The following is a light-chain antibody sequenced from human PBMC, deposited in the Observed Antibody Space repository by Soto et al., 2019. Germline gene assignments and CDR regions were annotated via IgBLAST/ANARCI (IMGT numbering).Light chain of an antibody. CDR2: GAS. CDR3: QQYGSSRT. Sequence: ESVLTQSPGTLSLSPGERATLSCRASQSVSSSYLAWYQQKPGQAPRLLIYGASSRATGIPYRFSGSGSGTDFTLTISRLAPEDFAVYYCQQYGSSRTFGQGTKVEIK. J-gene: IGKJ1*01. CDR1: QSVSSSY. V-gene: IGKV3-20*01.